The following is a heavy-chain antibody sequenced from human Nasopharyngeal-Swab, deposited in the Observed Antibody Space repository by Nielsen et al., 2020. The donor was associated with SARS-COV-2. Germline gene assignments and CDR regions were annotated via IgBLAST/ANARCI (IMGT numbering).Heavy chain of an antibody. J-gene: IGHJ4*02. CDR2: ISYDGSNK. CDR3: AKDRYFAHYYFDY. D-gene: IGHD3-9*01. CDR1: GFIFSGYG. V-gene: IGHV3-30*18. Sequence: GESLKISCAASGFIFSGYGMHWVRQAPGKGLEWVALISYDGSNKFYADSVKGRFTISRDNSKNTLYLQMNSLRAEDTAAYYCAKDRYFAHYYFDYWGQGTLVTVSS.